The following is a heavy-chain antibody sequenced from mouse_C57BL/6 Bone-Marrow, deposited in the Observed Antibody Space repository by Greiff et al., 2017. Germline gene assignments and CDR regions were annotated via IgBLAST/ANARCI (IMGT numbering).Heavy chain of an antibody. CDR2: IDPANGNT. D-gene: IGHD2-3*01. Sequence: EVKLMESVAELVRPGASVKLSCTASGFNIKNTYMHWVKQRPEQGLEWIGRIDPANGNTKYAPKFQGKATITADTSSNTAYLQLSSLTSEDTAIYYGARERGYFTCPYFDYWGQGTTLTVSA. CDR3: ARERGYFTCPYFDY. CDR1: GFNIKNTY. V-gene: IGHV14-3*01. J-gene: IGHJ2*01.